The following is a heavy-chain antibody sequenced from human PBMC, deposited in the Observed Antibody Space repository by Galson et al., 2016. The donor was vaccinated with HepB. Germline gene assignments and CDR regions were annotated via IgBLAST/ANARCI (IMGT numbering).Heavy chain of an antibody. CDR2: ISKSGDYT. V-gene: IGHV3-23*01. D-gene: IGHD4-11*01. J-gene: IGHJ6*03. Sequence: SLRLSCAASGFIFSEYAMSWVRQAPGKGLEWVSAISKSGDYTYYADSVKGRFTISRDNSKSTLSLQMYSLRAEDPALYYCAKDLGDRLVTVYYYMDAWGKGTTVTVSS. CDR3: AKDLGDRLVTVYYYMDA. CDR1: GFIFSEYA.